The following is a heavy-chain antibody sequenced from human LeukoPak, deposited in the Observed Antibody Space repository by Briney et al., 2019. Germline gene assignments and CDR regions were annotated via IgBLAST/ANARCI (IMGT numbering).Heavy chain of an antibody. CDR1: GGSFSGYY. CDR3: ARGYDSWAFDI. CDR2: INHSGST. Sequence: PSETLSPTCAVYGGSFSGYYWSWIRQPPGKGLEWIGEINHSGSTNYNPSLKSRVTISVDTSKNQFSLKLSSVTAADTAVYYCARGYDSWAFDIWGQGTMVTVSS. J-gene: IGHJ3*02. D-gene: IGHD3-22*01. V-gene: IGHV4-34*01.